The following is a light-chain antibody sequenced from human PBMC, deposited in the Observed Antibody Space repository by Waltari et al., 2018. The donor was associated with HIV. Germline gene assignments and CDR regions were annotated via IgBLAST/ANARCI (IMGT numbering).Light chain of an antibody. V-gene: IGLV1-47*01. CDR1: SSNIGRNY. Sequence: QSVMTQPPSASGTPGQRVTISCSGSSSNIGRNYVNWYQQLPGTTPKLLISRNNRRPSWVPDRFSGAKSGTSASLAISGLRSEDEADYYCAAWDDSLSGSWVFGGGTQVTVL. J-gene: IGLJ3*02. CDR2: RNN. CDR3: AAWDDSLSGSWV.